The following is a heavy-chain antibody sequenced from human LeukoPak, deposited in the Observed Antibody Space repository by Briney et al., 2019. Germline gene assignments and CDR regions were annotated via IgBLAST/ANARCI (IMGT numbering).Heavy chain of an antibody. CDR1: GFTVSSNY. D-gene: IGHD3-9*01. CDR3: ARVHDTTGYYHYFDS. CDR2: IYSGGST. V-gene: IGHV3-66*01. Sequence: GGSLRLSCAASGFTVSSNYTSWVRQAPGKGLEWVSVIYSGGSTYYAGSVKGRFTISRDNSKNTLYLQMNNPRVEDTAIYCCARVHDTTGYYHYFDSWGQGTLVTVSS. J-gene: IGHJ4*02.